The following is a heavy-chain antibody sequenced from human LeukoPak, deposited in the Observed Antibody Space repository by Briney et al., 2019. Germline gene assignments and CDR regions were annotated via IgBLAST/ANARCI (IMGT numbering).Heavy chain of an antibody. V-gene: IGHV3-11*05. D-gene: IGHD6-13*01. CDR2: ISSSSSYT. CDR3: TTELTYTSSWKGYFQH. Sequence: GGSLRLSCAASGFTFSDYYMSWIRQAPGKGLEWVSYISSSSSYTNYADSVKGRFTISRDNAKNSLYLQMNSLRAEDTAVYFCTTELTYTSSWKGYFQHWGQGTLATVSS. CDR1: GFTFSDYY. J-gene: IGHJ1*01.